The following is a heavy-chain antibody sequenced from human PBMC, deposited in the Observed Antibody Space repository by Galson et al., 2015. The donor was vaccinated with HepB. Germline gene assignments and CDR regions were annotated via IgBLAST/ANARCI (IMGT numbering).Heavy chain of an antibody. CDR3: AKKGIGSSSPFDY. V-gene: IGHV3-23*01. CDR2: ISGSGGST. D-gene: IGHD6-13*01. J-gene: IGHJ4*02. Sequence: SLRLSCAASGFTFGSYAMSWVRQAPGKGLEWVSAISGSGGSTYYADSVKGRFTISRDNSKNTLYLQMNSLRAEDTAVYYCAKKGIGSSSPFDYWGQGTLVTVSS. CDR1: GFTFGSYA.